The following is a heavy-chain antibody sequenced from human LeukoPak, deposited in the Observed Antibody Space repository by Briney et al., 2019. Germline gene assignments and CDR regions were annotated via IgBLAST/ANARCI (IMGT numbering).Heavy chain of an antibody. CDR2: IYYSGST. CDR1: GGSISSYY. Sequence: SETLSLTCTVSGGSISSYYWSWIRQPPGKGLEWIGYIYYSGSTNYNPSLKSGVTISVDTSKNQFSLKLSSVTAADTAVYYYARVSKLRPATNYYYYYMDVWGKGTTVTVSS. CDR3: ARVSKLRPATNYYYYYMDV. J-gene: IGHJ6*03. V-gene: IGHV4-59*12.